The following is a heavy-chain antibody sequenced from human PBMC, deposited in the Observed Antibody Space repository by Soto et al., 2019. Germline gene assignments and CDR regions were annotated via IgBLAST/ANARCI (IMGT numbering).Heavy chain of an antibody. CDR2: ISSSSSYI. Sequence: GGSLRLSCAASGFTFSSYSMNWVRQAPGKGLEWVSSISSSSSYIYYADSVKGRFTISRDNAKNSLYLQMNSLRAEDTAVYYCARDSRVAARLFDYWGKGTMVTVS. CDR1: GFTFSSYS. V-gene: IGHV3-21*01. CDR3: ARDSRVAARLFDY. J-gene: IGHJ4*02. D-gene: IGHD6-6*01.